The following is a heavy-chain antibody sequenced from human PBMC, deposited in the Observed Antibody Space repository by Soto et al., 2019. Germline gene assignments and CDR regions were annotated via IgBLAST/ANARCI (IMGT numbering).Heavy chain of an antibody. D-gene: IGHD5-18*01. J-gene: IGHJ4*02. CDR3: AKDIGYSYGYVDY. Sequence: SLRISCAASGFTFDDYAMHWVRQAPGKGLEWVSGISWNSGSIGYADSVKGRFTISRDNAKNSLYLQMNSLRAEDTALYYCAKDIGYSYGYVDYWGQGT. CDR2: ISWNSGSI. CDR1: GFTFDDYA. V-gene: IGHV3-9*01.